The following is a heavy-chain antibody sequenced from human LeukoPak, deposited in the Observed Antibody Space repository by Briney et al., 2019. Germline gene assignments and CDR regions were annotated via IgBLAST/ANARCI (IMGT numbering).Heavy chain of an antibody. CDR2: IYYSGSP. D-gene: IGHD7-27*01. J-gene: IGHJ3*01. V-gene: IGHV4-59*01. CDR3: ARHLTGDRLDAFDV. Sequence: PSETLSLTCTISGGSISSYYWSWIRRPPGKGLEWIGYIYYSGSPNYNPSLKSRVTISVDTSKNQFSLKLSSLTAADTAIYYCARHLTGDRLDAFDVWGQGTMVTVSS. CDR1: GGSISSYY.